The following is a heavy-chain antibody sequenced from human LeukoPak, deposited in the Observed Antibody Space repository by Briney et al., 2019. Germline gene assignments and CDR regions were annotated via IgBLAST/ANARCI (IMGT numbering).Heavy chain of an antibody. J-gene: IGHJ4*02. CDR3: ARDSWNDCSGGSCYSNY. V-gene: IGHV3-21*01. Sequence: GGSLRLSCAASGFTFSDHYIDWVRQAPGKGLEWVSSISSSSSYIYYADSVKGRFTISRDNAKNSLYLQMNSLRAEDTAVYYCARDSWNDCSGGSCYSNYWGQGTLVTVSS. D-gene: IGHD2-15*01. CDR2: ISSSSSYI. CDR1: GFTFSDHY.